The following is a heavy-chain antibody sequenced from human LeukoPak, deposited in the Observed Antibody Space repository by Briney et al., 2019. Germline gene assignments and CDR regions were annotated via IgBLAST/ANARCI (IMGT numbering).Heavy chain of an antibody. J-gene: IGHJ4*02. CDR3: ASRKLGNDY. Sequence: NPSETLSRTCTISGGSVSDYYWSWIRQSPGKGLEWIGYIYHTGSTSYSPSLKSRVTISADTSQNQFSLKLSSVTAADTAVYYCASRKLGNDYWGQGTLVTVSS. D-gene: IGHD7-27*01. CDR1: GGSVSDYY. V-gene: IGHV4-59*02. CDR2: IYHTGST.